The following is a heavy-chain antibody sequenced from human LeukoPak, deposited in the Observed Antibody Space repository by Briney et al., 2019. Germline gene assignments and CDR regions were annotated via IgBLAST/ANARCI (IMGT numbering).Heavy chain of an antibody. J-gene: IGHJ4*02. V-gene: IGHV3-15*01. D-gene: IGHD3-10*01. CDR2: IQSKTDGGTP. Sequence: PGGPLRLSCAASGFTFSNAWMSWVRQAPGKGREWVGRIQSKTDGGTPDYAAPVKGRFTISRDDSKNTLYLQMNSLKTEDTAVYYCTTGAPSDYYGSGSYGLPTGNYFDYWGQGTLVTVSS. CDR3: TTGAPSDYYGSGSYGLPTGNYFDY. CDR1: GFTFSNAW.